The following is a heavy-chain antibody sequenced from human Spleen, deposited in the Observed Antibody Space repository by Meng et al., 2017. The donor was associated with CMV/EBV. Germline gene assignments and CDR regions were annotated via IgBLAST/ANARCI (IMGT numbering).Heavy chain of an antibody. CDR1: GFTFSAYT. CDR3: AREDHYSSSFDY. CDR2: ISSTSSYI. Sequence: GGSLRLSCEASGFTFSAYTMTWVRQAPGKGLEWVSSISSTSSYIYYAGSVKGRFTISRDNSKNTLYLQMNSLRAEDTAVYYCAREDHYSSSFDYWGQGTLVTVSS. V-gene: IGHV3-21*01. J-gene: IGHJ4*02. D-gene: IGHD6-13*01.